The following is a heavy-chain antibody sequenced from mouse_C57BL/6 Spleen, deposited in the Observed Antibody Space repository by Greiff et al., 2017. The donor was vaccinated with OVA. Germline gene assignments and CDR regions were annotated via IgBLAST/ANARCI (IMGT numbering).Heavy chain of an antibody. V-gene: IGHV1-42*01. J-gene: IGHJ3*01. CDR2: INPSTGGT. Sequence: VQLQQSGPELVKPGASVKISCKASGYSFTGYYMNWVKQSPEKSLEWIGEINPSTGGTTYNQKFKAKATLTVDKSSSTAYMQLKSLTSEDSAVYYCARGEGYYGSSYLFAYWGQGTLVTVSA. D-gene: IGHD1-1*01. CDR1: GYSFTGYY. CDR3: ARGEGYYGSSYLFAY.